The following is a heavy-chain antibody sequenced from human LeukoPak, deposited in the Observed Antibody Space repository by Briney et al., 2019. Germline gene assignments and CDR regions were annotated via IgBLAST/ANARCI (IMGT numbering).Heavy chain of an antibody. Sequence: GGSLRLSCAASGFTFSSYAMTWVRQAPGKGLEWVSAISGSGESTYYVDSVKGRFTISRDNSKNTLYLQMNSLRAEDTAVYYCARDPGMRYCSGGSCYRRNYYYGMDVWGQGTTVTVSS. V-gene: IGHV3-23*01. D-gene: IGHD2-15*01. J-gene: IGHJ6*02. CDR3: ARDPGMRYCSGGSCYRRNYYYGMDV. CDR1: GFTFSSYA. CDR2: ISGSGEST.